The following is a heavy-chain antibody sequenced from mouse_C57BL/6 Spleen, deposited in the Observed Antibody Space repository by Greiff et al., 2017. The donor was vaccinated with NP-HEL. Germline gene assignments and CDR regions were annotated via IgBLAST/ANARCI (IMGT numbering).Heavy chain of an antibody. Sequence: VQLQQSGAELVRPGASVKLSCKASGYTFTDYYINWVKQRPGQGLEWIARIYPGSGNTYYNEKFKGKATLTAEKSSSTAYMQLSSLTSEDSAVYFCAREKDGNYEEVWFAYWGQGTLVTVSA. CDR3: AREKDGNYEEVWFAY. V-gene: IGHV1-76*01. CDR2: IYPGSGNT. D-gene: IGHD2-1*01. J-gene: IGHJ3*01. CDR1: GYTFTDYY.